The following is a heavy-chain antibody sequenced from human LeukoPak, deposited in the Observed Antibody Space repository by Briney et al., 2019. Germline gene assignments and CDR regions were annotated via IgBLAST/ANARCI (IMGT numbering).Heavy chain of an antibody. CDR1: GFTFSSYG. Sequence: GGSLRLSCAASGFTFSSYGMHWVRQAPGKGLEWVAVIWYDGSNKYYADSVKGRFTISRDNSKNTLYLQMNSLRAEDTAVYYCAKDRTTYYYDSSPDYWGQGTLVTVSS. D-gene: IGHD3-22*01. CDR2: IWYDGSNK. J-gene: IGHJ4*02. V-gene: IGHV3-30*02. CDR3: AKDRTTYYYDSSPDY.